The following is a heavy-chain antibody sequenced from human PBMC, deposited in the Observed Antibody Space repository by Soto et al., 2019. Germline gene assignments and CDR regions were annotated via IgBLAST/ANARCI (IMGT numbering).Heavy chain of an antibody. CDR2: IYYSGST. D-gene: IGHD2-2*02. CDR1: GGSISSYY. Sequence: PSETLSLTCTVSGGSISSYYWSWIRQPPGKGLEWIGYIYYSGSTNYNPSLKSRVTISVDTSKNQFSLKLSSVTAADTAVYYCARRYPLKGDYFDYWGQGTLVTVSS. CDR3: ARRYPLKGDYFDY. J-gene: IGHJ4*02. V-gene: IGHV4-59*08.